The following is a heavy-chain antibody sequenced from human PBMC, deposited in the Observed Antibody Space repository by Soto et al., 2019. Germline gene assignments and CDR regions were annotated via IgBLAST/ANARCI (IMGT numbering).Heavy chain of an antibody. CDR2: ISSSTISI. CDR1: GFTFSSYS. CDR3: AGYCSGGSCYSEADY. Sequence: GGSLRLSCAASGFTFSSYSMNWVRQAPGKGLEWVSSISSSTISIYYADSVKGRFTISRDIAKNSLYLQMNSLRAEDTAVYYCAGYCSGGSCYSEADYWGQGTLVTVSS. V-gene: IGHV3-21*01. J-gene: IGHJ4*02. D-gene: IGHD2-15*01.